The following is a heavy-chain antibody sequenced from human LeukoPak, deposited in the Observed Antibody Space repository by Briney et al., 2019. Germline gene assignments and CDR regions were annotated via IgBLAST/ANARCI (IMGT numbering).Heavy chain of an antibody. Sequence: GASVKVSCKASGYTFTSYGISWVRQAPGQGLEWMGWISAYNGNTNYAQKLQGRVTMTPDTSTSTAYMELRSLRSDDTAVYYCARELMYCSSTSCYTGMTPYYYYYGMDVWGQGTTVTVSS. CDR2: ISAYNGNT. J-gene: IGHJ6*02. D-gene: IGHD2-2*02. CDR3: ARELMYCSSTSCYTGMTPYYYYYGMDV. CDR1: GYTFTSYG. V-gene: IGHV1-18*01.